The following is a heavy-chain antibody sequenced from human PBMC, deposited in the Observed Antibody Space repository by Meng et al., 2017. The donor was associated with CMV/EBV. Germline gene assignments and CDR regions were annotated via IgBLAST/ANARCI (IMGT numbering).Heavy chain of an antibody. J-gene: IGHJ6*02. CDR1: GVTSSSYW. V-gene: IGHV3-74*01. CDR3: ARAQYCGGDCYSEGVDEYYYGMDV. Sequence: GGTLRLSCAASGVTSSSYWMHWVRQAPGKGLVWVSRINSDGSSTSYADSVKGRFTISRDNAKHTLYLQMNSLRAEDTAVYYCARAQYCGGDCYSEGVDEYYYGMDVWGQGTTVTVSS. D-gene: IGHD2-21*01. CDR2: INSDGSST.